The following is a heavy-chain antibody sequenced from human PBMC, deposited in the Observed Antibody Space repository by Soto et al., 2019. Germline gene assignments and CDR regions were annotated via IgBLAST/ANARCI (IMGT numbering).Heavy chain of an antibody. J-gene: IGHJ6*02. Sequence: SETLSLTCAVYGGSFSGYYWSWIRQPPGKGLEWIGEINHSGSTNYNPSLKSRVTISVDTSKNQFSLKLSSVTAADTAVYYCARVRSTTTGGGMDVWGQGTTVTVSS. V-gene: IGHV4-34*01. CDR2: INHSGST. CDR1: GGSFSGYY. D-gene: IGHD3-16*01. CDR3: ARVRSTTTGGGMDV.